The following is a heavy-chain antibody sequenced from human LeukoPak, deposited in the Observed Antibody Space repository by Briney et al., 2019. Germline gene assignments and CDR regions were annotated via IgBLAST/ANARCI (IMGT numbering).Heavy chain of an antibody. CDR2: IKQDGSDN. CDR1: GFTFSSYW. J-gene: IGHJ2*01. D-gene: IGHD2-8*01. V-gene: IGHV3-7*01. CDR3: ARAPTYCTNGVCRRYFDL. Sequence: GGSLRLSCAASGFTFSSYWMSWVRQAPGKGLEWVANIKQDGSDNYYVDSVKGRFTISRDNAKNSLYLQMNGQRAEDTAVYYCARAPTYCTNGVCRRYFDLWGRGTLVTVSS.